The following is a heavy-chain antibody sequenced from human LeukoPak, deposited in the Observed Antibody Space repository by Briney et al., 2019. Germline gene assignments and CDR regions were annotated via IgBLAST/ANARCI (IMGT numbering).Heavy chain of an antibody. CDR1: GFTFSSYN. D-gene: IGHD1-26*01. CDR2: ITSGSSHI. V-gene: IGHV3-21*01. CDR3: ARDPYSGSYGADYYYYMDV. Sequence: PGGSLRLSCAASGFTFSSYNMNWVRQTPGQGLEWVSSITSGSSHIYYADSVKGRFTISRDNAKSSLYLQMNSLRAEDTAVYYCARDPYSGSYGADYYYYMDVWGKETTVTISS. J-gene: IGHJ6*03.